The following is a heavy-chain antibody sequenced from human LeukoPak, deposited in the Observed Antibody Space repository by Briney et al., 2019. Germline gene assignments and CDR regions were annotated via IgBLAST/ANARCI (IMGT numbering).Heavy chain of an antibody. Sequence: ASVKVSCKASGYTFTGYYMHWVRQAPGQGLEWMGWISAYNSYTNYAHKLQGRVTMTTDTSTSTAYMELRSLRSDDTAVYYCARDPLIVFGVVIIDNWFDPWGQGTLVTVSS. CDR1: GYTFTGYY. CDR2: ISAYNSYT. V-gene: IGHV1-18*04. CDR3: ARDPLIVFGVVIIDNWFDP. J-gene: IGHJ5*02. D-gene: IGHD3-3*01.